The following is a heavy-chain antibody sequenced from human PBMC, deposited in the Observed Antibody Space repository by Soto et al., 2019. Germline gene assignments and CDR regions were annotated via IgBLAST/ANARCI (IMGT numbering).Heavy chain of an antibody. CDR2: ISYSGNT. CDR1: GASIISGY. Sequence: SETLSLACTVSGASIISGYRSWLPQPPGKGLEWIGYISYSGNTNYNPSLKSRVTMSVDTPKNQFSLRLSSVTTADTAVYYCAGLRGYAASPIDYWGQGTLVTVS. D-gene: IGHD2-15*01. CDR3: AGLRGYAASPIDY. J-gene: IGHJ4*02. V-gene: IGHV4-59*01.